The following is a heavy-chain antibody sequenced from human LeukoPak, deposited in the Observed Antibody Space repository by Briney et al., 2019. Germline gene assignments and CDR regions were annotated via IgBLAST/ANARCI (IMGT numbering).Heavy chain of an antibody. CDR2: IWYDGSYK. J-gene: IGHJ1*01. CDR1: GLNFKIYG. V-gene: IGHV3-30*02. Sequence: PGGSLRLSCAASGLNFKIYGMEWVRQAPGKGLEGVSFIWYDGSYKYYADSVRGRFSISRDNSKNTLYLQMNSLRAEDTAVYYCATYYGGNPEYLQHWGQGALVIVSS. CDR3: ATYYGGNPEYLQH. D-gene: IGHD2-21*01.